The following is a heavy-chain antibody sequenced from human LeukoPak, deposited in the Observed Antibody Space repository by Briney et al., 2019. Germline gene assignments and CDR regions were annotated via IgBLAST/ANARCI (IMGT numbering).Heavy chain of an antibody. J-gene: IGHJ4*02. CDR1: GFTFSSYG. Sequence: GGSLRLSCAASGFTFSSYGMHWVRQAPGKGLEWVAFIQYDRSNKYYADSVKGRFTISRDNSKNTLYLQMYSLRAEDTAIYYCAKSGVRPNQYSTYNWGQGTLVTVSS. CDR2: IQYDRSNK. V-gene: IGHV3-30*02. D-gene: IGHD2-15*01. CDR3: AKSGVRPNQYSTYN.